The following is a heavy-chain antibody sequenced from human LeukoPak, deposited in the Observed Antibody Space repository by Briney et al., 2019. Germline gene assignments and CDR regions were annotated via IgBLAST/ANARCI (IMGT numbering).Heavy chain of an antibody. CDR3: AKGVRFLDWWMLDY. V-gene: IGHV3-23*01. Sequence: GGSLRVSCAASGFTSSAYALSWVRQAPGKALEWVSAISGTAASKYYADSVKGRFTISRDNSKSTLYLQMNSLRAEDTAIYYCAKGVRFLDWWMLDYWGQGSLVTVSS. J-gene: IGHJ4*02. CDR1: GFTSSAYA. D-gene: IGHD3-9*01. CDR2: ISGTAASK.